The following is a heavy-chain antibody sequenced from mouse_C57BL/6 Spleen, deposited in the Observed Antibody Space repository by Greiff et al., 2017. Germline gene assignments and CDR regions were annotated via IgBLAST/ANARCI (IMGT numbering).Heavy chain of an antibody. V-gene: IGHV1-53*01. CDR1: GYTFTSYW. CDR3: ARTGEYSNCGDYAMDY. Sequence: QVQLQQPGTELVKPGASVKLSCKASGYTFTSYWMHWVKQRPGQGLEWIGNINPSNGGTNYNEKFKSKATLTVDKSSSTAYMQLSSLTSEDSAVYYCARTGEYSNCGDYAMDYWGQGTSVTVSS. J-gene: IGHJ4*01. CDR2: INPSNGGT. D-gene: IGHD2-5*01.